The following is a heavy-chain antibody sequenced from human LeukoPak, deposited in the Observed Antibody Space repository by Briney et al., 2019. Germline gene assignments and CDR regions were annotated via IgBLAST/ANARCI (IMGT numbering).Heavy chain of an antibody. V-gene: IGHV3-74*01. CDR1: EFTFSNYW. J-gene: IGHJ2*01. CDR2: IDRGGSYT. CDR3: VRVTCGGDCNSRDWYFDL. D-gene: IGHD2-21*02. Sequence: PGGSLRLSCAASEFTFSNYWMHWVRQAPGKGLVWVSRIDRGGSYTAYADSVEGRFTISRDNTKNTLYLQMNYLRAEDTAVYYCVRVTCGGDCNSRDWYFDLWGRGTLVSVSS.